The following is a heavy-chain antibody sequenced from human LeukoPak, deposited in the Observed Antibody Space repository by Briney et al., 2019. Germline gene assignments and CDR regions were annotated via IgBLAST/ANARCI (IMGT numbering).Heavy chain of an antibody. CDR2: IYHSGST. V-gene: IGHV4-38-2*01. Sequence: TSETLSLTCAVSGYSISSGYHWGWIRQPPGKGLEWIGSIYHSGSTYYNPSLKSRVTISVGTSKNQFSLKLSSVTAADTAVYYCARYHPTTYYYDSSGYWNWGQGTLVTVSS. CDR1: GYSISSGYH. D-gene: IGHD3-22*01. J-gene: IGHJ4*02. CDR3: ARYHPTTYYYDSSGYWN.